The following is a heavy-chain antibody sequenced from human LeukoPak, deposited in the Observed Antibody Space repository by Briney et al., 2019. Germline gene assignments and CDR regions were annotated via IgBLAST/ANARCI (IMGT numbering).Heavy chain of an antibody. CDR3: ARVGYGSGSYSTDY. J-gene: IGHJ4*02. D-gene: IGHD3-10*01. V-gene: IGHV3-33*08. CDR2: IWYDGSNK. Sequence: GGSLRLSCAASGFTFSSHDMHWVRQAPGKGLEWVAVIWYDGSNKYYADSVKGRFTISRDNSKNTLYLQMNSLRAEDTAMYYCARVGYGSGSYSTDYWGQGTLVTVSS. CDR1: GFTFSSHD.